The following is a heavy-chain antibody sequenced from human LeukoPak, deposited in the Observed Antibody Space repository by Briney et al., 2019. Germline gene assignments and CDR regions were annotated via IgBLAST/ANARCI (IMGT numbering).Heavy chain of an antibody. D-gene: IGHD2-15*01. V-gene: IGHV3-53*03. Sequence: GGSLRLSCAASGLTVSDSYMNWVRQPPGKGLEWVSVLYRDDAAYYAGSVKGRFTISRDSAKNTLDLQMSSLRGEDTGIYYCVSGYCRGARCHAFAFDIWGQGTVVTVSS. CDR2: LYRDDAA. J-gene: IGHJ3*02. CDR1: GLTVSDSY. CDR3: VSGYCRGARCHAFAFDI.